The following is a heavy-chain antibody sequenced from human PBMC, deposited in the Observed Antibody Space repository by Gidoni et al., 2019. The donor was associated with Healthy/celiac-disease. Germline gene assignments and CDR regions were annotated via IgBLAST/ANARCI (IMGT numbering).Heavy chain of an antibody. Sequence: QITLKESGPTLVKPTQTLTLTCTFSGFSLRTSGVGVGWIRQPPGKALEWLALIYWDDDKRYSPTLKSRLTITKDTSKNQVVLTMTNMDPGDTATYYCAHSNTAFRGSSWYIDYWGQGTLVTVSS. CDR1: GFSLRTSGVG. J-gene: IGHJ4*02. CDR3: AHSNTAFRGSSWYIDY. D-gene: IGHD6-13*01. CDR2: IYWDDDK. V-gene: IGHV2-5*02.